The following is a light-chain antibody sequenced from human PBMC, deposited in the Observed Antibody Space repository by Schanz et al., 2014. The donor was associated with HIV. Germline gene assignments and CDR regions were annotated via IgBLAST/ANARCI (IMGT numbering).Light chain of an antibody. CDR2: WAS. Sequence: DIVMTQSPDSLAVSLGERATIHCKSSQSVLYSSNNLNYLAWYQQKPGQPPKLLIYWASTRESGVPDRFSGSVSGTDFTLTISSLHAEDVAVYYCQQYYSTLPITFGQGTRLEIK. V-gene: IGKV4-1*01. J-gene: IGKJ5*01. CDR3: QQYYSTLPIT. CDR1: QSVLYSSNNLNY.